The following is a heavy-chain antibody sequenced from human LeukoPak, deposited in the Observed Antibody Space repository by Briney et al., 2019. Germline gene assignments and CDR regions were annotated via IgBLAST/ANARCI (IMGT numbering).Heavy chain of an antibody. V-gene: IGHV1-24*01. CDR3: ARVGYYYDSSGYYGRDAFDI. CDR2: FDPEHGGT. D-gene: IGHD3-22*01. Sequence: ASVKVSCKVSGYSLSELSMHWVRQAPGKGLEWMGGFDPEHGGTVYAQEFQGRVTMTRDTSTSTVYMELSSLRSEDTAVYYCARVGYYYDSSGYYGRDAFDIWGQGTMVTVSS. J-gene: IGHJ3*02. CDR1: GYSLSELS.